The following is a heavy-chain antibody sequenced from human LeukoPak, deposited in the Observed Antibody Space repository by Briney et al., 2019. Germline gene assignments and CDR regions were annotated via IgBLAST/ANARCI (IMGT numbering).Heavy chain of an antibody. CDR3: ARHIVVVPAAYFDY. D-gene: IGHD2-2*01. CDR1: GGSFSGYY. J-gene: IGHJ4*02. V-gene: IGHV4-34*01. Sequence: PSETLSLTCAVYGGSFSGYYWSWIRQPPGKGLEWIGEINHSGSTNYNPSLKSRVTISVDTSKNQFSLKLSSVTAADTAVYYCARHIVVVPAAYFDYWGQGTLVTVSS. CDR2: INHSGST.